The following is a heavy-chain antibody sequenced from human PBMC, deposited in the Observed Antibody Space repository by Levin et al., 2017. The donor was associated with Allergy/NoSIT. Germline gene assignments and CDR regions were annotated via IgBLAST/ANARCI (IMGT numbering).Heavy chain of an antibody. CDR1: GGSISSYY. Sequence: AGGSLRLSCTVSGGSISSYYWSWIRQPPGKGLEWIGYIYYSGSTNYNPSLKSRVTISVDTSKNQFSLKLSSVTAADTAVYYCARVMWGERWFDPWGQGTLVTVSS. D-gene: IGHD1-1*01. V-gene: IGHV4-59*01. CDR3: ARVMWGERWFDP. J-gene: IGHJ5*02. CDR2: IYYSGST.